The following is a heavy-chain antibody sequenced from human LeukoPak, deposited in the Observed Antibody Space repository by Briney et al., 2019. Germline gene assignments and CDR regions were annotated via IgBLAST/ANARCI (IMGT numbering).Heavy chain of an antibody. CDR1: GYTFSDYD. CDR2: INPKSGNA. D-gene: IGHD1-26*01. V-gene: IGHV1-8*01. J-gene: IGHJ6*03. Sequence: ASVKVSCKASGYTFSDYDINWVRQATGQGLERMGWINPKSGNAGYAQKFQGRITMTRNTSISTAYMELSSRRSEDTAVYYCARALAWGGSSYSYYYMDVWDKGTTVTVSS. CDR3: ARALAWGGSSYSYYYMDV.